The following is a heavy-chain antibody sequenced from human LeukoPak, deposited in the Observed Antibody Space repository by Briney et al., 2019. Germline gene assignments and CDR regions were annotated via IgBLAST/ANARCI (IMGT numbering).Heavy chain of an antibody. V-gene: IGHV3-11*01. D-gene: IGHD3-22*01. J-gene: IGHJ4*02. CDR3: ARDTNYYDSSGYYPN. CDR1: GFTFSDYY. CDR2: ISSSGSTI. Sequence: PGGSLRLSCAASGFTFSDYYMSWIRQAPGKGLEWVSYISSSGSTIYYADSVKGRFTISRDNAKNSLYLQMNSLRAEDTAVYYCARDTNYYDSSGYYPNWGRGTLVTVSS.